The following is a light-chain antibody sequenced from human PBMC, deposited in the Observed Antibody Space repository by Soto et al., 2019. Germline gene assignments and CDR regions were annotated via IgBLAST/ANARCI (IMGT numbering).Light chain of an antibody. Sequence: DIVMTQSPLSLPVTPGEPASISCRSSQSLLHSNGYNYLDWYLQKPGQSPQLLIYLGSNRASGVPDRFSGSGSGTDFTLKISRVEAEDVGVYYGMQALQTLPIFTFGPGTKVDIK. CDR3: MQALQTLPIFT. V-gene: IGKV2-28*01. J-gene: IGKJ3*01. CDR1: QSLLHSNGYNY. CDR2: LGS.